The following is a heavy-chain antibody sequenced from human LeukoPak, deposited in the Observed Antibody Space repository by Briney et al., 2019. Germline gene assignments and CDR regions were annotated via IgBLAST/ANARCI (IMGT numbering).Heavy chain of an antibody. Sequence: SETLSLTCTVSGGSISSYYWSWIRQPTGKGLEWIGYIYYSGSTNYNPSLKSRVTISVDTSKNQFSLKLSSVTAADTAVYYCARLGYSGYDWGPNWFDPWGQGTLVTVSS. CDR2: IYYSGST. V-gene: IGHV4-59*08. CDR1: GGSISSYY. CDR3: ARLGYSGYDWGPNWFDP. D-gene: IGHD5-12*01. J-gene: IGHJ5*02.